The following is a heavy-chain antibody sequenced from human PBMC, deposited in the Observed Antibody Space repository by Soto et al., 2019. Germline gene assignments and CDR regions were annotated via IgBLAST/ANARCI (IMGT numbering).Heavy chain of an antibody. V-gene: IGHV4-59*01. Sequence: PSETLSLTCTVSGGSISSYFCGWIRQPQGKGLEWIGYIFDSGSANYHPSLQSRVTISVDTSRNQFSLQLTSVTAADTAVYYCARGFQYCNSGTCYPLVEYWGQGTPVTVSS. CDR3: ARGFQYCNSGTCYPLVEY. CDR2: IFDSGSA. CDR1: GGSISSYF. J-gene: IGHJ4*02. D-gene: IGHD2-2*01.